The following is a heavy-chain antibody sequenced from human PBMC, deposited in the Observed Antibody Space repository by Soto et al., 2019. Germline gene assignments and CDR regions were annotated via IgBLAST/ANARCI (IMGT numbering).Heavy chain of an antibody. CDR3: AKDKIPARSSASFDGIDI. J-gene: IGHJ3*02. Sequence: SETLSLTCTVSGGSISSSSYYWGWIRQPPGKGLEWIGSIYYSGSTYYNPSLKSRVTISVDTSKNQFSLKLSSVTAADTAVYYCAKDKIPARSSASFDGIDIWGQGTMVTVSS. CDR2: IYYSGST. V-gene: IGHV4-39*02. D-gene: IGHD3-9*01. CDR1: GGSISSSSYY.